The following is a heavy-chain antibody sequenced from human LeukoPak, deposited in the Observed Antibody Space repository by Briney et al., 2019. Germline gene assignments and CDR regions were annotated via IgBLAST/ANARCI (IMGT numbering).Heavy chain of an antibody. V-gene: IGHV7-4-1*02. Sequence: ASVKVSCKASGYTFTSYAMNWVRQAPGQGLEWMGWINTNTGNPTYAQGFTGRFVFSLDTSVSTAYLQISSLKAEDTAVYYCARGRGGYCSGGSCRSDAFDIWGQGTMVTVSS. D-gene: IGHD2-15*01. CDR2: INTNTGNP. J-gene: IGHJ3*02. CDR3: ARGRGGYCSGGSCRSDAFDI. CDR1: GYTFTSYA.